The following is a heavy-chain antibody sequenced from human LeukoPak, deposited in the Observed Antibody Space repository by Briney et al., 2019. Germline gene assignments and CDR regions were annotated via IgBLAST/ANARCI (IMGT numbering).Heavy chain of an antibody. J-gene: IGHJ4*02. CDR3: ARDQGHIVVVTASGNFDY. Sequence: GGSLRLSCAASGFTFSSYAMHWVRQAPGKGLEWVAVISYDGSNKYYADSVKGRFTISRDNAKNSLYLQMNSLRAEDTAVYYCARDQGHIVVVTASGNFDYWGQGTLVTVSS. V-gene: IGHV3-30-3*01. D-gene: IGHD2-21*02. CDR1: GFTFSSYA. CDR2: ISYDGSNK.